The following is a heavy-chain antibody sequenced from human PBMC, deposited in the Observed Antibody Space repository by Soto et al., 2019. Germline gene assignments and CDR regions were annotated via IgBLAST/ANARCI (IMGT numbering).Heavy chain of an antibody. CDR2: INWSGGSS. Sequence: EAQLVESGGGLVQPGRSLRLSCAASGFTFDDFAMHWVRQAPGRGLEWVSGINWSGGSSGYSDSVKGRFTISRDNAKNSLYLEMNSLRVEDTALFYCVKANDQQLVEGGPFDMWSQGTMVTVSS. CDR3: VKANDQQLVEGGPFDM. J-gene: IGHJ3*02. D-gene: IGHD6-13*01. CDR1: GFTFDDFA. V-gene: IGHV3-9*01.